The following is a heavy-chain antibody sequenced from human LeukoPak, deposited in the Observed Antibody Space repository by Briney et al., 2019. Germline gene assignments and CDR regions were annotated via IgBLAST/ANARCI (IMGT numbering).Heavy chain of an antibody. CDR1: GFPFSSYW. V-gene: IGHV3-7*04. CDR2: IKQDGSKK. J-gene: IGHJ4*02. D-gene: IGHD5-24*01. Sequence: GGSLRLSCVASGFPFSSYWMTWVRQAPGKGLEWVANIKQDGSKKSYVDSVKGRFTVSRDSAKNSLYLQMNSLRAEDTAIYYCTRVGYIDEGIDYWGQGTLVTVSS. CDR3: TRVGYIDEGIDY.